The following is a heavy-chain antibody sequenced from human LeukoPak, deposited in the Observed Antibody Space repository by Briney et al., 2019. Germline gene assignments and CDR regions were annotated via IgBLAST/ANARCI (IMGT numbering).Heavy chain of an antibody. D-gene: IGHD2-2*01. CDR3: ARFNSGCTTASCYVNC. V-gene: IGHV4-59*11. CDR2: IYSSGAT. Sequence: SETLSLTCTVSGRSISSHFWTWIRQPPGKGLELIGHIYSSGATHYNPSLKSRVTLSVDTSKNQFSLNLDSVTAADTAVYYCARFNSGCTTASCYVNCWGQGTLVTVSS. CDR1: GRSISSHF. J-gene: IGHJ4*02.